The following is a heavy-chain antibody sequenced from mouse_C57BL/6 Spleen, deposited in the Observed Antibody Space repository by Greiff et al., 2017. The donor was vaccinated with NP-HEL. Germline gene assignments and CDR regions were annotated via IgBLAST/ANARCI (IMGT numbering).Heavy chain of an antibody. Sequence: VQLQQSGPGLVKPSQSLSLTCSVTGYSITSGYYWNWIRQFPGNKLEWMGYISYDGSNNYNPSLKNRISITRDTSKNQFFLKLNSVTTEDTATYYCARDGRVYAMDYWGQGTSVTVSS. J-gene: IGHJ4*01. CDR3: ARDGRVYAMDY. CDR1: GYSITSGYY. CDR2: ISYDGSN. V-gene: IGHV3-6*01. D-gene: IGHD4-1*01.